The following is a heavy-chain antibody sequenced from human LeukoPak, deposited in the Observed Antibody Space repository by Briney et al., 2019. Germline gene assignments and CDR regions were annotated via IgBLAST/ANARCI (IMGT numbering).Heavy chain of an antibody. CDR1: GFTFSSYS. D-gene: IGHD1-26*01. CDR3: ARGAMGARAYYYYYMDV. Sequence: PAGSLRLSCAASGFTFSSYSLNWVRQAPGKGLEWVSSISTSSSYIYYADSVKGRFTISRDNAKNSLYLQMNSLRAEDTAVYYCARGAMGARAYYYYYMDVWGKGTTVTVSS. V-gene: IGHV3-21*01. CDR2: ISTSSSYI. J-gene: IGHJ6*03.